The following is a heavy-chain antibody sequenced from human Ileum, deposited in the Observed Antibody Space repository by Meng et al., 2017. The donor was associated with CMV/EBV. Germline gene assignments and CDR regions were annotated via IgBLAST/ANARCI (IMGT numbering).Heavy chain of an antibody. CDR3: AREMGAHDY. V-gene: IGHV6-1*01. Sequence: QDQLLQSVPGLVNPSQTLSLTCAISGASYSSNIAAWSWIRQSPSRGLEWLGRTYYRSKWYDDYAVSVKSRVTITPDTSKNQFSLHLNSVSPEDTAIYFCAREMGAHDYWGQGTLVTVSS. D-gene: IGHD4/OR15-4a*01. CDR2: TYYRSKWYD. CDR1: GASYSSNIAA. J-gene: IGHJ4*02.